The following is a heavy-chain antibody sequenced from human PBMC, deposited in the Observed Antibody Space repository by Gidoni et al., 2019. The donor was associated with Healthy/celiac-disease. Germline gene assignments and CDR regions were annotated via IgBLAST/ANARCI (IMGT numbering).Heavy chain of an antibody. J-gene: IGHJ4*02. CDR1: GFTFSRYA. D-gene: IGHD5-18*01. V-gene: IGHV3-64*01. CDR3: ARAGGTAIGWRYYFDY. Sequence: EVQLVESGGGLVQPGGSLRLSCAASGFTFSRYAMHWVRQAPGKGLEYVSAISSNGGSTYYANSVKGRFTISRDNSKNTLYLQMGSLRAEDMAVYYCARAGGTAIGWRYYFDYWGQGTLVTVSS. CDR2: ISSNGGST.